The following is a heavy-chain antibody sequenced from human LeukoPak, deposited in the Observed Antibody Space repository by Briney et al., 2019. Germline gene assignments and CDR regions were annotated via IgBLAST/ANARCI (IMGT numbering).Heavy chain of an antibody. Sequence: SETLSLTCDVSGHSISSSTYYWAWIRQPPGKGLECVASIYYTGSTYYNPSLKSRVTISSDKSKNQFSLTLSSVTAADTAVYYCARDVREYYDSSGYQNWFDPWGQGTLVTVSS. V-gene: IGHV4-39*07. J-gene: IGHJ5*02. CDR2: IYYTGST. CDR3: ARDVREYYDSSGYQNWFDP. CDR1: GHSISSSTYY. D-gene: IGHD3-22*01.